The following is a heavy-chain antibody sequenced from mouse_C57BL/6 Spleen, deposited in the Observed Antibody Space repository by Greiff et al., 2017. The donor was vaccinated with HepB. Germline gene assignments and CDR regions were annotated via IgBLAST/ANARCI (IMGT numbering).Heavy chain of an antibody. J-gene: IGHJ2*01. CDR3: ARGRPSYY. Sequence: VQLQQPGAELVKPGASLKLSCKASGYTFTSYWMQWVKQRPGQGLEWIGEIDPSDSYTNYNQKFKGKATLTVDTSSSTAYMQLSSLTSEDAAVYYCARGRPSYYWGQGTTLTVSS. CDR2: IDPSDSYT. CDR1: GYTFTSYW. V-gene: IGHV1-50*01.